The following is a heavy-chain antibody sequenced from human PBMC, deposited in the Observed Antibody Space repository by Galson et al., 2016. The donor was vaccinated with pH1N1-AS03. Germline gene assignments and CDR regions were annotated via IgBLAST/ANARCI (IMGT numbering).Heavy chain of an antibody. CDR2: IRYDGSHK. CDR1: GFTFSSYG. Sequence: SLRLSCAASGFTFSSYGMHWVRQAPGKGLEWVAVIRYDGSHKYYADSVKGRFTISRDNSDNTVVLQVNNLKPDDAAVYYCAKEGPVGASPNWYLDLWGRGTLVTVSP. V-gene: IGHV3-30*02. D-gene: IGHD1-26*01. CDR3: AKEGPVGASPNWYLDL. J-gene: IGHJ2*01.